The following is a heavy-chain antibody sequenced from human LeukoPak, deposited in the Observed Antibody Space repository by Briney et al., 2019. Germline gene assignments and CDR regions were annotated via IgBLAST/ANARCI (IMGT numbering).Heavy chain of an antibody. CDR1: GGSISSYY. J-gene: IGHJ4*02. D-gene: IGHD5-24*01. Sequence: SETLSLTCTVSGGSISSYYWSWIRQPPGKGLEWIGYIYYSGSTNYNPSLKSRVTISVDTSKNQFSLKLSSVTAADTAVYFCARGIRDAYNKNFDYGGQGTLVTVSS. CDR3: ARGIRDAYNKNFDY. V-gene: IGHV4-59*08. CDR2: IYYSGST.